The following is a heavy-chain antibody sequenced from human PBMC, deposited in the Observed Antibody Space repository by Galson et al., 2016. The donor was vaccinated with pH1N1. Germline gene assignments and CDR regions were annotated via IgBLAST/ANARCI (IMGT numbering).Heavy chain of an antibody. D-gene: IGHD3-16*01. CDR3: AGHLFSASESPFEY. CDR2: IKENGSEK. J-gene: IGHJ4*02. Sequence: LRLSCAASGFTFSHYWMSWVRQAPGKGLEWVANIKENGSEKYYLDSVKGRFTISRNNAKHSVSLQLDSLRAEDTAVYYCAGHLFSASESPFEYWGQGALVTVSS. V-gene: IGHV3-7*01. CDR1: GFTFSHYW.